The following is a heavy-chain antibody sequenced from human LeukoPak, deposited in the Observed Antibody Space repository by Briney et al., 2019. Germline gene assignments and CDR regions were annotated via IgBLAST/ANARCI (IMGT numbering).Heavy chain of an antibody. V-gene: IGHV3-7*01. D-gene: IGHD6-6*01. CDR1: GFTFGDYA. Sequence: GGSLRLSCTASGFTFGDYAMSWVRQAPGKGLEWVANIKQDGSEKYYVDSVKGRFAISRDNAKNSLYLQMNSLRAEDTAVYYCARDPGFLEYSSSLEAFDIWGQGTMVTVSS. CDR3: ARDPGFLEYSSSLEAFDI. J-gene: IGHJ3*02. CDR2: IKQDGSEK.